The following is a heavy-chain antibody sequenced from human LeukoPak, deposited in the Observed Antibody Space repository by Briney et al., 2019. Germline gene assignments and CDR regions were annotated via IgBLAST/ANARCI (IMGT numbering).Heavy chain of an antibody. CDR2: IGSSRRYI. CDR1: GITFSRHS. CDR3: TRGVEYSSTDAFDI. J-gene: IGHJ3*02. V-gene: IGHV3-21*01. Sequence: PGGSLRLSCEVSGITFSRHSMNWVRQAPGKGLEWVASIGSSRRYIYHADSVRGRFTISGDNAEKSLYLEMNSLRVEDTAVYYCTRGVEYSSTDAFDIWGQGIMVTVSS. D-gene: IGHD6-6*01.